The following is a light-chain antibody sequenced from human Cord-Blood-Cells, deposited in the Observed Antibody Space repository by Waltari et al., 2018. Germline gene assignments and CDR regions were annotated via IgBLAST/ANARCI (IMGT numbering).Light chain of an antibody. CDR2: EDS. CDR3: YSTDSSGNHWV. J-gene: IGLJ3*02. Sequence: SYELTQPPSVSVSPGQTARITCPGEALPKNISYWYQQKSGQAPVLVIYEDSKRPSGIPERFSGSSSGTMATLTISGAQVEDEADYYCYSTDSSGNHWVFGGGTKLTVL. CDR1: ALPKNI. V-gene: IGLV3-10*01.